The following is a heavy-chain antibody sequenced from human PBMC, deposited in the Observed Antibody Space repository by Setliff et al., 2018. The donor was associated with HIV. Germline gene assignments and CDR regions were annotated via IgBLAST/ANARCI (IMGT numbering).Heavy chain of an antibody. V-gene: IGHV4-4*07. J-gene: IGHJ4*02. Sequence: PSETLSLTCTVSGGSVTSYYWSWIRQPAGKRLEWIGRISISGDTNYNPSLKSRATMSLDTSKNQFSLKLNSVTAADTAMYYCARDPTTGFDYWGQGTLVTVSS. CDR2: ISISGDT. CDR1: GGSVTSYY. D-gene: IGHD4-4*01. CDR3: ARDPTTGFDY.